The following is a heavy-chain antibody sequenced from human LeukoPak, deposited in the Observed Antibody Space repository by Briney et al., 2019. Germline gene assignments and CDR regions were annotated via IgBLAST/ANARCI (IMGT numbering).Heavy chain of an antibody. Sequence: SETLSLTCAVYGGSFSGYYWSWIRQPPGKGLEWIGEINHSGSTNYNPSLKSRVTISVDTSKNQFSLKLSSVTAADTAVYYCASRSSIWSGYQDTLYYFDSWGQGTLVTVSS. V-gene: IGHV4-34*01. J-gene: IGHJ4*02. CDR1: GGSFSGYY. D-gene: IGHD3-3*01. CDR3: ASRSSIWSGYQDTLYYFDS. CDR2: INHSGST.